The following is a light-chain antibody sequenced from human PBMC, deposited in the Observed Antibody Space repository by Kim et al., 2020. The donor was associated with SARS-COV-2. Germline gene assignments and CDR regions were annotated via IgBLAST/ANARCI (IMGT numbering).Light chain of an antibody. J-gene: IGKJ1*01. CDR1: QSISSW. CDR3: QQYNSYPWT. V-gene: IGKV1-5*03. Sequence: ASVGDRVTITCRASQSISSWLAWYQQKPGKAPKLLIYKASSLESGVPPRFSGGGSGTEFTLTISSLQPDDFATYYCQQYNSYPWTFGQGTKVDIK. CDR2: KAS.